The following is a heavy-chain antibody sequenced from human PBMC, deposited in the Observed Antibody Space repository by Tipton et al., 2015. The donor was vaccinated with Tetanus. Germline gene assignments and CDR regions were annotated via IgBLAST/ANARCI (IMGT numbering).Heavy chain of an antibody. V-gene: IGHV4-31*02. Sequence: LRLSCAASGFTITSFAMSWIRQHPGKGLEWIGYIYYSGSTYYNPSLKSRVTISVDTSKNQFSLKLSSVTAADTAVYYCARGGLTPYEKDYWGQGTLVTVSS. CDR1: GFTITSFA. D-gene: IGHD3-3*01. CDR2: IYYSGST. CDR3: ARGGLTPYEKDY. J-gene: IGHJ4*02.